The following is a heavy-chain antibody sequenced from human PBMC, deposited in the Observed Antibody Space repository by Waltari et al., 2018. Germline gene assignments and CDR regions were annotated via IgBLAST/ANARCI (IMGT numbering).Heavy chain of an antibody. D-gene: IGHD1-7*01. Sequence: QVQLQESGPGLVKPSETLSLTCTVSGGSTSSYYWSWIRQPPGKGLEWIGYIYYSGSTNYNPSLKSRVTISVDTSKNQFSLKLSSVTAADTAVYYCARLELAYYFDYWGQGTLVTVSS. CDR2: IYYSGST. CDR3: ARLELAYYFDY. J-gene: IGHJ4*02. V-gene: IGHV4-59*08. CDR1: GGSTSSYY.